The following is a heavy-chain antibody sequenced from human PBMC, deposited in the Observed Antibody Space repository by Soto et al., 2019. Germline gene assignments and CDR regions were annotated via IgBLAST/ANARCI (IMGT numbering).Heavy chain of an antibody. J-gene: IGHJ4*02. CDR2: VYYSGGT. CDR3: ARQRTSVVTQAYFDV. D-gene: IGHD2-21*02. Sequence: PSETLSLTCDVSGGSIDNSHSFWGWVRQPPGRGLEFLGSVYYSGGTYYNPSLNSRVTVSVDTSKNQVSLRVRSVTVAETAMYFCARQRTSVVTQAYFDVWGPGSLVTVSS. CDR1: GGSIDNSHSF. V-gene: IGHV4-39*01.